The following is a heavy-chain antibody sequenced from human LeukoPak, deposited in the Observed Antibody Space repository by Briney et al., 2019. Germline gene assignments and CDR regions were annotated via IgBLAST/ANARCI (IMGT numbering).Heavy chain of an antibody. CDR1: GGSIDSYC. Sequence: AETLSLTCTVSGGSIDSYCWSWIRQPPGKGLEWIGYIYYTGSTEYHPSLKSRVTISLDTSKNQFSLKLTSVTAADTAVYYCARVYQSAEYYFDYWGQGNLVSVSS. J-gene: IGHJ4*02. D-gene: IGHD2-2*01. V-gene: IGHV4-59*01. CDR2: IYYTGST. CDR3: ARVYQSAEYYFDY.